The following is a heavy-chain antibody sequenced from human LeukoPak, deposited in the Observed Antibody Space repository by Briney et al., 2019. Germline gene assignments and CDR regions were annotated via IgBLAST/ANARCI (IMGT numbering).Heavy chain of an antibody. D-gene: IGHD2-15*01. CDR3: ARGIESRYYLDY. Sequence: PGGSLRLSCAASGFTFSTYGMHWVRQAPGKGLEWVAVIWYDGSNKYCADSVKGRFTISRDNSKNTLYLQMNSLRAEDTAVYYCARGIESRYYLDYWGQGTLVTVSS. CDR2: IWYDGSNK. V-gene: IGHV3-33*08. J-gene: IGHJ4*02. CDR1: GFTFSTYG.